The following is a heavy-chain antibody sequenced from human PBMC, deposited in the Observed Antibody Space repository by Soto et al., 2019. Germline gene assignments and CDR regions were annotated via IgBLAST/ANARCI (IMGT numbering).Heavy chain of an antibody. CDR3: ARSVGDYYYGMDV. J-gene: IGHJ6*02. D-gene: IGHD1-26*01. Sequence: SETLCLTCTVSGASITSTSYHWGWIRQPPGKGLEWIGNFYYSGSTYYNPSLRSRVTISVDASKNQFSVKVSSVTATDTAVYYCARSVGDYYYGMDVWGQGTTVTVS. CDR1: GASITSTSYH. V-gene: IGHV4-39*01. CDR2: FYYSGST.